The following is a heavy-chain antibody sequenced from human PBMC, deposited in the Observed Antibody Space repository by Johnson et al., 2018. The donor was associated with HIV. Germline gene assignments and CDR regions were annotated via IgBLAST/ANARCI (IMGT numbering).Heavy chain of an antibody. Sequence: VQLVESGGGLVQPGRSLRLSCTASGFTFGDYAMSWVRQAPGKGLEWVSVISSGDRAFYADSVQGRFTISRDHSKYTLYLQMNSLRAEDTAVFYCAKDHNPYYYDSSGYSFPYDAFDVWGRGTMVTVSS. D-gene: IGHD3-22*01. CDR3: AKDHNPYYYDSSGYSFPYDAFDV. V-gene: IGHV3-66*02. J-gene: IGHJ3*01. CDR1: GFTFGDYA. CDR2: ISSGDRA.